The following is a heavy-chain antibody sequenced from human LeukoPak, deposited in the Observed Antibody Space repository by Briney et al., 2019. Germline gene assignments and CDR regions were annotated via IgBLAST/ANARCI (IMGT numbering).Heavy chain of an antibody. J-gene: IGHJ4*02. CDR1: GFSFSDYG. D-gene: IGHD3-22*01. CDR3: AKVRVYSSGPVDY. V-gene: IGHV3-30*02. CDR2: IRYDGTEK. Sequence: QPGGSLRLSCAASGFSFSDYGMHWVRQAPGKGLEWVAFIRYDGTEKYYADSVKGRFTISRDNSKNTLYLQINSLRAEDTAVYYCAKVRVYSSGPVDYWGQGTLVTVSS.